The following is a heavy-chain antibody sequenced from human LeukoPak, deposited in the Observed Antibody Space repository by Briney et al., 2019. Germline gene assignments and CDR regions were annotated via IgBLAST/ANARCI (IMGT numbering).Heavy chain of an antibody. CDR1: GRTFSSYA. V-gene: IGHV1-69*05. CDR2: IIPIFGTA. D-gene: IGHD3-22*01. J-gene: IGHJ4*02. Sequence: SVKVSCTASGRTFSSYAISWVRQAPGQGLEWMGGIIPIFGTANYAQKFQGRVAITTDESTITAYLELSSLRSEEPAVYYCAKEDYYDSSGYSLFTYWGQGSLVSASS. CDR3: AKEDYYDSSGYSLFTY.